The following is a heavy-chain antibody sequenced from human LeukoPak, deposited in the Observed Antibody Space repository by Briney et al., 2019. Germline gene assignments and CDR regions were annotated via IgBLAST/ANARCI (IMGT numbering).Heavy chain of an antibody. J-gene: IGHJ4*02. CDR3: ARVYNSGWADFDY. CDR2: IIPIFGTT. CDR1: GGTLGSNA. D-gene: IGHD6-19*01. Sequence: ASVKVSCKVSGGTLGSNAISWVRQAPGQGLEWMGGIIPIFGTTNYAQKFQGRVTITADGSTRTAYMELRNLRSDDTAVYYCARVYNSGWADFDYWGQGTLVTVSS. V-gene: IGHV1-69*13.